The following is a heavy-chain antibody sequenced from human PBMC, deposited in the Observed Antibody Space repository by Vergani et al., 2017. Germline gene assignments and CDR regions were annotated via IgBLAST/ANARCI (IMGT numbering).Heavy chain of an antibody. D-gene: IGHD3-22*01. CDR2: IHPADSAT. V-gene: IGHV5-51*01. CDR1: GYSFTNYW. CDR3: ARLYGRDSSGSKYFDY. J-gene: IGHJ4*02. Sequence: EVQLVQSGAEVKKPGESLNISCQFSGYSFTNYWIGWVRQMPGKGLEWMGIIHPADSATRYSPSFQGQVTISVDKSISTAYLQRSSLRASDSAMYYCARLYGRDSSGSKYFDYWGQGTLVTVSS.